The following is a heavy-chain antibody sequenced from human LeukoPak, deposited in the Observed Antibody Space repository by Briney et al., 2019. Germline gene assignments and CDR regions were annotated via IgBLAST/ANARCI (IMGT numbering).Heavy chain of an antibody. V-gene: IGHV3-7*01. J-gene: IGHJ4*02. CDR1: GFTFSGFC. CDR2: INQDGSEK. D-gene: IGHD1-26*01. Sequence: GGSLRLSCAAPGFTFSGFCMSWLRQAPGKGLEWVDNINQDGSEKYYVDSVKGRFTISRDNAKSSLYLQMNSLRAEDTAVYYCARDQVGPEDWGQGTLVTVSS. CDR3: ARDQVGPED.